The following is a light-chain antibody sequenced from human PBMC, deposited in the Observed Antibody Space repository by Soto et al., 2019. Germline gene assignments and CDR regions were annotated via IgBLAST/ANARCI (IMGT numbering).Light chain of an antibody. CDR2: AAS. CDR3: QQSYSTPLT. CDR1: QSISSY. Sequence: QLTQSKSSLSASVGDRVTITCRASQSISSYLNWYQQKPGKAPKLLIYAASSLQSGVPSRFSGSGSGTDFTLTISSLQPEDFATYYCQQSYSTPLTFGPGTKVDIK. J-gene: IGKJ3*01. V-gene: IGKV1-39*01.